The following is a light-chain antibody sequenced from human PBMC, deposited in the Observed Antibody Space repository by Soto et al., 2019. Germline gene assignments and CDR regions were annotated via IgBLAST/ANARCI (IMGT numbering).Light chain of an antibody. CDR1: QGISSY. CDR2: AAS. CDR3: QQYYSYPSYVT. J-gene: IGKJ2*01. V-gene: IGKV1-8*01. Sequence: AIRMTQSPSSFSASTGDRVTITCRASQGISSYLAWYRQKPGKAPKLLIYAASTLQSGVPSRFSGSGSGTDFTLTISCLQSEDFATYYCQQYYSYPSYVTFGQGTKLEIK.